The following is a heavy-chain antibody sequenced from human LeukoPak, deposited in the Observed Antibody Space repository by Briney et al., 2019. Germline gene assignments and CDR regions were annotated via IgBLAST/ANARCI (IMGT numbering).Heavy chain of an antibody. D-gene: IGHD6-19*01. CDR2: ISYDGSNK. V-gene: IGHV3-30*03. CDR3: ARDPSSGWYLMFDY. J-gene: IGHJ4*02. Sequence: GGSLRLSCAASGFTFSSYGMHWVRQAPGKGLEWVAVISYDGSNKYYADFVKGRFTISRDNSKNTLYLQMNSLRAEDTAVYYCARDPSSGWYLMFDYWGQGTLVTVSS. CDR1: GFTFSSYG.